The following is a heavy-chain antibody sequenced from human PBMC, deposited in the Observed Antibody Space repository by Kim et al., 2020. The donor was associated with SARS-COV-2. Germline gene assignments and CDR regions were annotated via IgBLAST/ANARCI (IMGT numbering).Heavy chain of an antibody. CDR1: GFTFSSYA. V-gene: IGHV3-23*03. D-gene: IGHD6-19*01. Sequence: GGSLRLSCAASGFTFSSYAMSWVRQAPGKGLEWVSVIYSGGSSTYYADSVKGRFTISRDNSKNTLYLQMNSLRAEDTAVYYCAKGSSSGAYYYYYGMDVWGQGTTVTVSS. J-gene: IGHJ6*02. CDR2: IYSGGSST. CDR3: AKGSSSGAYYYYYGMDV.